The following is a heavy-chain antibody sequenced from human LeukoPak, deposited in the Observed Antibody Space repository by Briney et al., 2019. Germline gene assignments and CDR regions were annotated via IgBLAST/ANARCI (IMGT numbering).Heavy chain of an antibody. Sequence: KASETLSLTCAVSGYSISSGYYWGWIRQPPGKGLEWIGSIYHSGSTYYNPSLKSRVTISVDTSKNQFSLKLSSVTAADTAVYYCARVTSRSPGYWGQGTLVTVSS. D-gene: IGHD1-26*01. V-gene: IGHV4-38-2*01. J-gene: IGHJ4*02. CDR2: IYHSGST. CDR1: GYSISSGYY. CDR3: ARVTSRSPGY.